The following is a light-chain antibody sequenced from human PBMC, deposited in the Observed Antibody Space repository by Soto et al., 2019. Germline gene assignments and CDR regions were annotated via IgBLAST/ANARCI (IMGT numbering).Light chain of an antibody. CDR3: QQCSHSPLT. Sequence: EIVLTQSPGTLSLSPGERATLSCRVSQSVTKNYLAWYQQKPGQAPRLLIHDASSRATGIPDRFSGSGSGTDFTLTISRLEPEDFAVYYCQQCSHSPLTFGGGTKVEIK. CDR1: QSVTKNY. J-gene: IGKJ4*01. V-gene: IGKV3-20*01. CDR2: DAS.